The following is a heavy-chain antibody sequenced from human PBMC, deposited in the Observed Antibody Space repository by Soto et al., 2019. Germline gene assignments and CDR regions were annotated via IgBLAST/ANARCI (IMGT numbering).Heavy chain of an antibody. J-gene: IGHJ4*02. CDR3: AREQRRSRFLEWLPDFDY. V-gene: IGHV3-11*01. CDR2: ISSSGSTI. D-gene: IGHD3-3*01. CDR1: GFTFSDYY. Sequence: GGSLRLSCAASGFTFSDYYMSWVRQAPGKGLEWVSYISSSGSTIYYADSVKDRFTISRDNAKNSLFLQMNSLRAEDTAVYYCAREQRRSRFLEWLPDFDYWGQGTLVTVSS.